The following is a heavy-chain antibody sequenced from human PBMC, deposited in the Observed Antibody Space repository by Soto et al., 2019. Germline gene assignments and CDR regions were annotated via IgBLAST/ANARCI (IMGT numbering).Heavy chain of an antibody. V-gene: IGHV3-21*01. Sequence: GGSLRLSCAASGFTFSSYSMNWVRQAPGKGLEWVSSISSSSSYIYYADSVKGRFTISRDNSKNTLYLQMSSLRAEDTAVYYCVKDPYSGSYYDYWGQGTLVTVSS. CDR2: ISSSSSYI. J-gene: IGHJ4*02. CDR1: GFTFSSYS. CDR3: VKDPYSGSYYDY. D-gene: IGHD1-26*01.